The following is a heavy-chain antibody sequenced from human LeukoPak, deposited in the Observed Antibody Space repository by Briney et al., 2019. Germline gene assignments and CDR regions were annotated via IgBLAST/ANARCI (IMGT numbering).Heavy chain of an antibody. CDR3: ASEDDSSGYYLDY. V-gene: IGHV4-39*07. J-gene: IGHJ4*02. D-gene: IGHD3-22*01. CDR1: GGSISSSSYF. CDR2: IYYSGST. Sequence: SETLSLTCTVSGGSISSSSYFWGWMCQPPGKGMEWIGYIYYSGSTYYNPSLKSRVTISVDTSKNQFSLKLSSVTAADTAVYYCASEDDSSGYYLDYWGQGTLVTVSS.